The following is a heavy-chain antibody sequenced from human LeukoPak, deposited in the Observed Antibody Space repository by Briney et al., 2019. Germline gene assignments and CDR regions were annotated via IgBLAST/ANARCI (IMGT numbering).Heavy chain of an antibody. Sequence: PSETLSLTCAVSGCTISSGGYSWSWIRQPPGKGREWIGYIYHSGSTYYNPSLKSRVTISVDRSKNQFSLKLSSVTAADTAVYYCARGSKNSQYNRFDPWGQGTLVTVSS. J-gene: IGHJ5*02. CDR3: ARGSKNSQYNRFDP. CDR2: IYHSGST. V-gene: IGHV4-30-2*01. CDR1: GCTISSGGYS. D-gene: IGHD2/OR15-2a*01.